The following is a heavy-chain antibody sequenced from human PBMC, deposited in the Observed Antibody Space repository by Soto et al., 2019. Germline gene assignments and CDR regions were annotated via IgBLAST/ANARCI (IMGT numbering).Heavy chain of an antibody. V-gene: IGHV3-74*01. CDR1: GFTFSNYW. D-gene: IGHD4-17*01. J-gene: IGHJ4*02. Sequence: EAHLVESGGGLVQPGGSLRLSCAASGFTFSNYWIHWVRQAPGKGLVWVSRINSDGSSTNYADSVKGRFTISRDNAKNTVYLQMNSLRDEDTAMFYCASSARGSYGDYSWGQGTLVTVSP. CDR3: ASSARGSYGDYS. CDR2: INSDGSST.